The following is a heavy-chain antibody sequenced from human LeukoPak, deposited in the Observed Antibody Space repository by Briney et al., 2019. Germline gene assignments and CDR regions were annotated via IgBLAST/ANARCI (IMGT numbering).Heavy chain of an antibody. Sequence: GGSLRLSCVASGFTFSSDRMNWVRQAPGKGLEWVSTIYSGSDYIYYADSVEGRFTISRDNAKNSLYLQMNSLRAEDTAVYYCARDLPVSGAYHNFDCWGQGTLVTVSS. D-gene: IGHD4/OR15-4a*01. J-gene: IGHJ4*02. CDR2: IYSGSDYI. CDR1: GFTFSSDR. V-gene: IGHV3-21*01. CDR3: ARDLPVSGAYHNFDC.